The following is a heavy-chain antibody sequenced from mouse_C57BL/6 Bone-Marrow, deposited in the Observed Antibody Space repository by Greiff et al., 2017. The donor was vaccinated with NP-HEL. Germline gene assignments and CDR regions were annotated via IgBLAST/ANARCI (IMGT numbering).Heavy chain of an antibody. D-gene: IGHD2-1*01. CDR3: ARGDYGKCDY. CDR2: IDPSDSYT. V-gene: IGHV1-69*01. CDR1: GYTFTSYW. Sequence: VQLQQPGAELVMPGASVKLSCKASGYTFTSYWMHWVKQRPGQGLEWIGEIDPSDSYTNYNQKFKGKSTLTVDKSSSTAYMQLSSLTSEDSAVYYCARGDYGKCDYWGQGTTLTVSS. J-gene: IGHJ2*01.